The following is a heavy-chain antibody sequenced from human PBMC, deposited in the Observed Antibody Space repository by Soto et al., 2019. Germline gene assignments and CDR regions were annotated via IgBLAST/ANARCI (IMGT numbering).Heavy chain of an antibody. CDR3: AYRNWAEWLVPAGSFDY. CDR1: GFTLSNYR. J-gene: IGHJ4*02. Sequence: EVQLVESGGGPVKSGGSLRLSCVASGFTLSNYRMTWVRQGPGKGLEWVSSISSRTDYIHYTESVKGRFTISRDNAKNSLYLQMNSLRAEDSAVYYCAYRNWAEWLVPAGSFDYWGQGSLVTVSS. CDR2: ISSRTDYI. D-gene: IGHD6-19*01. V-gene: IGHV3-21*04.